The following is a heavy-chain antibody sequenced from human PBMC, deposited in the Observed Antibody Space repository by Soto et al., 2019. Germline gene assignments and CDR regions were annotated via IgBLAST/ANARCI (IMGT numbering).Heavy chain of an antibody. CDR2: INAGNGNT. D-gene: IGHD2-15*01. CDR3: ARGPGGPDGPGDY. V-gene: IGHV1-3*01. CDR1: GYTFTSYA. Sequence: QVQLVQSGAEVKKPGASVKVSCKASGYTFTSYAMHWVRKAPGQRLKWMGWINAGNGNTKYSQKFQGRVTITRDTSASTAYMELSSLRSEDTAVYYCARGPGGPDGPGDYWGQGTMVTVSS. J-gene: IGHJ4*02.